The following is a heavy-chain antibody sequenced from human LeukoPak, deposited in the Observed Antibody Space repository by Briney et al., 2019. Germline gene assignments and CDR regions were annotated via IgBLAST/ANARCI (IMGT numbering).Heavy chain of an antibody. CDR1: GFTFSSYW. V-gene: IGHV3-74*01. D-gene: IGHD2-15*01. Sequence: GSLRLSCAASGFTFSSYWMHWVRQAPGKGLVWVSRINSDGSSTSYADSVKGRFTISRDNAKNTLYLQMNSLRAEDTAVYYCASLITEGYCSGGSCYGPDRYWGQGTLVTVSS. CDR2: INSDGSST. CDR3: ASLITEGYCSGGSCYGPDRY. J-gene: IGHJ4*02.